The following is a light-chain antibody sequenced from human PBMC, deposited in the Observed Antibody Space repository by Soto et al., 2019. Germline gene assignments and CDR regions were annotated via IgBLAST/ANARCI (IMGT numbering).Light chain of an antibody. CDR3: NQYYSIPLT. CDR2: WTS. J-gene: IGKJ4*01. CDR1: QNILYSTNNKNY. V-gene: IGKV4-1*01. Sequence: DIVMTQFPDSVDSHLGVRATIKCTHSQNILYSTNNKNYLVWYQQKPGQPPKRLIYWTSTRESGVPDRFSGSGSGTDFTLTIDNLQAEDVAVYYCNQYYSIPLTFGGGTKVDI.